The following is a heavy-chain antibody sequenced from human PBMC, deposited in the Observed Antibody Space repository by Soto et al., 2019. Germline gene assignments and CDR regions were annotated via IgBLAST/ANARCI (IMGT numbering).Heavy chain of an antibody. CDR2: ISAYNGNT. CDR3: ARDGGGGYFDWLPGYYYGMDV. D-gene: IGHD3-9*01. Sequence: QVQLVQSGAEVKKPGASVKVSCKASGYTFTSYGISWVRQAPGQGLEWTGWISAYNGNTNYAQKLQGRVTMTTDTSTSTAYMELRSLRSDDTAVYYCARDGGGGYFDWLPGYYYGMDVWGQGTTVTVSS. V-gene: IGHV1-18*01. J-gene: IGHJ6*02. CDR1: GYTFTSYG.